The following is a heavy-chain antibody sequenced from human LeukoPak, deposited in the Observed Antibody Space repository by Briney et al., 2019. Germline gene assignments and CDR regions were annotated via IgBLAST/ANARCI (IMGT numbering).Heavy chain of an antibody. CDR3: ARDRGSSTLIDFDC. CDR1: LYTFTGYY. Sequence: ASVKVSCKTSLYTFTGYYMHGVRQPPRQGREWMGWSNPNSCGPDYAQNFQGRVTIIRDTSISTAYMELRRLRSDDTAVYYCARDRGSSTLIDFDCWGQGTLVTVSS. J-gene: IGHJ4*02. V-gene: IGHV1-2*02. CDR2: SNPNSCGP. D-gene: IGHD2-15*01.